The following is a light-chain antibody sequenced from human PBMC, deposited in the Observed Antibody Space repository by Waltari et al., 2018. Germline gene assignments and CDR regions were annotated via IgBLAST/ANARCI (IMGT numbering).Light chain of an antibody. Sequence: QSVLTQPPSVSGAPGQRVTISCTGSSSNIGAGYDVHWYQQLPGTAPKLLIYGNSNRPYGVPDRFSGSKSGTSASLAITGLQAEDEAYYYCQSYDSSLSGSVFGGGTKLTVL. J-gene: IGLJ2*01. V-gene: IGLV1-40*01. CDR2: GNS. CDR1: SSNIGAGYD. CDR3: QSYDSSLSGSV.